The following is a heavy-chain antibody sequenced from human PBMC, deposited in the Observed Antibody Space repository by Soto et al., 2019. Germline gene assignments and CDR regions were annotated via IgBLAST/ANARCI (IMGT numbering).Heavy chain of an antibody. V-gene: IGHV3-23*01. CDR3: AKDALAVAGTAYYFDY. CDR1: GFTFSSYA. CDR2: ISGSGGST. Sequence: EVQLLESGGGLVQPGGSLRLSCAASGFTFSSYAMSWVRQAPGKGLEWVSAISGSGGSTYYADSVKGRFTISRDNSKNTLYLQMNSLRAEDTAVYYCAKDALAVAGTAYYFDYWGQGTLVTVSS. J-gene: IGHJ4*02. D-gene: IGHD6-19*01.